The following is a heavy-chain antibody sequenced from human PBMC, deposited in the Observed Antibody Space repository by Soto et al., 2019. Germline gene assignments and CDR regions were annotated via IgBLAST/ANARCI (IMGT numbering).Heavy chain of an antibody. CDR3: ARGVGELLRGLRRPFDY. Sequence: SETLSLTCAVYGGSFSGYYWSWIRQPPGKGLEWIGEINHSGSTNYNPSLKSRVTISVDTSKNQFSLKLSSVTAADTAVYYCARGVGELLRGLRRPFDYWGQGTLVTVSS. V-gene: IGHV4-34*01. D-gene: IGHD1-26*01. CDR2: INHSGST. CDR1: GGSFSGYY. J-gene: IGHJ4*02.